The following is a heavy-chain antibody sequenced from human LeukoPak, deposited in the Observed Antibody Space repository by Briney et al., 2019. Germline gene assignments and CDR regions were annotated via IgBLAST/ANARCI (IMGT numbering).Heavy chain of an antibody. CDR2: ISSDASIT. Sequence: GGSLRLSCAASGLTFSTYWMHWVRQDPGKGLVWVSRISSDASITSYADPVKGRFTISRDNAKNTLYLQMNSLRAKDTALYYCATSARTYIGSSLDYWGQGTLVTVSS. V-gene: IGHV3-74*01. D-gene: IGHD2-15*01. CDR3: ATSARTYIGSSLDY. J-gene: IGHJ4*02. CDR1: GLTFSTYW.